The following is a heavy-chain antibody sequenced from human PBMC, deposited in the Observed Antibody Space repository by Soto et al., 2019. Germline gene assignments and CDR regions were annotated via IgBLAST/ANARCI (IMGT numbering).Heavy chain of an antibody. Sequence: EVQLVESGGGLVKPGGSLRLSCAASGFTFSNAWMSWVRQAPGQGLEWVGRIKSKTDGGTTDYAAPVKGRFTISRDDSKNTLYLQMNSQKAEDTAVYYCTTDGPRWLGLTEDAFDIWGQGTMVTVSS. D-gene: IGHD5-12*01. V-gene: IGHV3-15*01. CDR3: TTDGPRWLGLTEDAFDI. J-gene: IGHJ3*02. CDR1: GFTFSNAW. CDR2: IKSKTDGGTT.